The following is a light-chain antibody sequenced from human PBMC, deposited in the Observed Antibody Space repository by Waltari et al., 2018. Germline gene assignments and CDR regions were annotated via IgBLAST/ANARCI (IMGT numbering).Light chain of an antibody. CDR3: QQYDSLPRA. Sequence: EMTQSPSSLSASVGDRVNITCQAAQDVLNQVAWFQQRPGTPPRLMIYVASTLHTGVPSRFSGSASGTVFTFTIAGLQPEDAATYYCQQYDSLPRAFGQGTKLEIK. V-gene: IGKV1-33*01. CDR1: QDVLNQ. CDR2: VAS. J-gene: IGKJ2*01.